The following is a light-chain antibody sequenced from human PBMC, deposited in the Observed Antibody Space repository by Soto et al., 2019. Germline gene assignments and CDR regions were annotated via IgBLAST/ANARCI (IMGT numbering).Light chain of an antibody. Sequence: EIVMTQSPATLSVSPGERATLSCRASQSVTSNLAWHQQKPGQPPRRLIYGASTRATGIPARFSGSGSGTEFTLTISSLQSEDFAVYYCQQYNNWPLTFGGGTKVDIK. CDR1: QSVTSN. CDR2: GAS. CDR3: QQYNNWPLT. V-gene: IGKV3-15*01. J-gene: IGKJ4*01.